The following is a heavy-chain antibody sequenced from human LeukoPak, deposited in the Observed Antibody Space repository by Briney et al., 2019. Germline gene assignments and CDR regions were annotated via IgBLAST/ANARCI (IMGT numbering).Heavy chain of an antibody. CDR1: GGSISSYY. D-gene: IGHD2-15*01. CDR3: ARDQEGYCSGGSCNYYYYYMDV. V-gene: IGHV4-59*12. Sequence: SETLSLTCTVSGGSISSYYWSWIRQPPGKGLEWIGCIYYSGYTNYKSSLKSRVTISVDTSKNQFSLKLSSVTAADTAVYYCARDQEGYCSGGSCNYYYYYMDVWGKGTTVTISS. J-gene: IGHJ6*03. CDR2: IYYSGYT.